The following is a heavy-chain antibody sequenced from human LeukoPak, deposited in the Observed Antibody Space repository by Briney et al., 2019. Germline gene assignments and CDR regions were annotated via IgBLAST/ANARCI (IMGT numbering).Heavy chain of an antibody. CDR3: ARALIAVAGPLGN. CDR1: GGSFSGYY. D-gene: IGHD6-19*01. V-gene: IGHV4-34*01. J-gene: IGHJ4*02. Sequence: SETLSLTCAVYGGSFSGYYWSWIRQPPGKGLEWIGEINHSGSTNYNPSLKSRVAISVDTSKNQFSLKLSSVTAADTAVYYCARALIAVAGPLGNWGQGTLVTVSS. CDR2: INHSGST.